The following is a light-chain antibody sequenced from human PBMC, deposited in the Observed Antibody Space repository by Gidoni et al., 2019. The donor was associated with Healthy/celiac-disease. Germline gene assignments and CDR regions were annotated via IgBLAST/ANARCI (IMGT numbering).Light chain of an antibody. V-gene: IGKV3-11*01. CDR3: QQRSNWL. CDR2: DAS. J-gene: IGKJ5*01. Sequence: EIVLTQSPATLSLSPGERATLSCRASQSVSSYLAWYQQKPGQAPRLLIYDASNRATGIPARFSGSGSGTDFTLTISSLEPEDFAVYYCQQRSNWLFXXXTRLEIK. CDR1: QSVSSY.